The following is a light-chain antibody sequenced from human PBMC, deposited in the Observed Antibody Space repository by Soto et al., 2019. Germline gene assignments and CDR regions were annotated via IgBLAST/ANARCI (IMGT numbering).Light chain of an antibody. Sequence: DIQMTQSPSSLSASVGDRVTITCRASQTISTYLNWYQQRPGKAPKVLIYAASSLQSGVPSRFSGSGSGTEFTLRISGLQPEDFATYYCQQGSSTPLTFGGGTRVEI. CDR2: AAS. V-gene: IGKV1-39*01. CDR1: QTISTY. CDR3: QQGSSTPLT. J-gene: IGKJ4*01.